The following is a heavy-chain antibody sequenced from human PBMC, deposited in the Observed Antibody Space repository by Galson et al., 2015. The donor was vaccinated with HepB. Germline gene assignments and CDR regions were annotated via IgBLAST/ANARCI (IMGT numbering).Heavy chain of an antibody. CDR2: ISYDGSNK. CDR3: ARDYCAVCPLTYYFDY. CDR1: GFTFSSYA. V-gene: IGHV3-30-3*01. J-gene: IGHJ4*02. Sequence: SLRLSCAASGFTFSSYAMHWVRQAPGKGLEWVAVISYDGSNKYYADSVKGRFTISRDNSKNTLYLQMNSLRAEDTAVYYCARDYCAVCPLTYYFDYWGQGTLVTVSS. D-gene: IGHD2-21*01.